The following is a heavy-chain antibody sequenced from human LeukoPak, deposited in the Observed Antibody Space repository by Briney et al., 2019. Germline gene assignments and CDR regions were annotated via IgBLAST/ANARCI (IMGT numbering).Heavy chain of an antibody. V-gene: IGHV5-51*01. CDR3: ARRGYVPIRSSNWFDS. Sequence: GESLKISCKGSGYSFPNYWIGWVRQMPGKGLEWMGIIYPGDSDTTYSPSFQGQVTISADKSISTAYLQWSSLKASDTAIYYCARRGYVPIRSSNWFDSWGQGTLVTVSS. J-gene: IGHJ5*01. CDR2: IYPGDSDT. CDR1: GYSFPNYW. D-gene: IGHD3-10*02.